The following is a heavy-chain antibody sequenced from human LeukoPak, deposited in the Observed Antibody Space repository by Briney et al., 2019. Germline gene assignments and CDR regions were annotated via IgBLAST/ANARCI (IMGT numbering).Heavy chain of an antibody. V-gene: IGHV1-2*02. CDR3: ARDYSGYPELWGFDY. J-gene: IGHJ4*02. D-gene: IGHD5-12*01. CDR2: MNPNSGGT. Sequence: GASVKVSCKASGYTFTGYYMHWVRQAPGQGLEWMGSMNPNSGGTHYAQKFQGRVTMTRDTSISTAYMELSRLRSDDTAVYYCARDYSGYPELWGFDYWGQGTLVTVSS. CDR1: GYTFTGYY.